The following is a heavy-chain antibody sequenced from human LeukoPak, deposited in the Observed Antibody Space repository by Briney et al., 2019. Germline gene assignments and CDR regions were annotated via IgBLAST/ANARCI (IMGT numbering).Heavy chain of an antibody. CDR3: AKDRVLRYFDWYPFDY. D-gene: IGHD3-9*01. J-gene: IGHJ4*02. CDR2: ISGSGGST. V-gene: IGHV3-23*01. CDR1: GFTFSSYA. Sequence: GGSLRLSCAASGFTFSSYAMSWVRQAPGKGLEWVSAISGSGGSTYYADSVKGRFTISRDNSKNTLYLQMNSLRAEDTAVYYCAKDRVLRYFDWYPFDYWGQGTLVTVSS.